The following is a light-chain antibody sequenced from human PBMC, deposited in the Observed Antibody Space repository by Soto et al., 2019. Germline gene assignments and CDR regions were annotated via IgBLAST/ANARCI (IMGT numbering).Light chain of an antibody. Sequence: EIVLTQSPVTLSLSPGERATLSCRASQSVSSYLAWYQQRPGQAPRLLIYDASNRATGIPAKFSGSGSGTEFTLTISRLEPEDFAVYYCQQYGSSSWTFGQGTKVDIK. V-gene: IGKV3-11*01. J-gene: IGKJ1*01. CDR3: QQYGSSSWT. CDR1: QSVSSY. CDR2: DAS.